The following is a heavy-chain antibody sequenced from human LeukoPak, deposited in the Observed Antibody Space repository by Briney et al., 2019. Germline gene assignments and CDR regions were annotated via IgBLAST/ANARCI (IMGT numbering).Heavy chain of an antibody. V-gene: IGHV4-38-2*02. CDR3: ARGPPDCSSTSCYVDYYYYMDV. Sequence: SETLSLTCTVSGYSISSGYYWGWIRQPPGKGLEWIGSIYHSGSTYYNPSLKSRVTISVDTSKNQFSLKLSSVTAADTAVYYCARGPPDCSSTSCYVDYYYYMDVWGKGTTVTVSS. CDR1: GYSISSGYY. CDR2: IYHSGST. J-gene: IGHJ6*03. D-gene: IGHD2-2*01.